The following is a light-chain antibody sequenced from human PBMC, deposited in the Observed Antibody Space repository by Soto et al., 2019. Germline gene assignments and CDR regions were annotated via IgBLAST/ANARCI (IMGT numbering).Light chain of an antibody. CDR3: QQSYSTPRT. CDR2: AAS. CDR1: QSISSS. J-gene: IGKJ2*01. V-gene: IGKV1-39*01. Sequence: DIQMTQSPSSLSASVGDRVTITCRASQSISSSLNWYQQKPGKAPKLLIYAASSLQSGVPSRFSGSGSGTDFTLTISSLQPEDFATYDCQQSYSTPRTFGQGTKLEIK.